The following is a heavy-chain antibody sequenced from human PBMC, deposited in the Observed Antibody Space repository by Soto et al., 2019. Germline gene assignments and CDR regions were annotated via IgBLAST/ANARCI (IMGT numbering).Heavy chain of an antibody. Sequence: QVQLQESGPGLVKPSQTLSLTCTVSGGSISSGGYYWNWIRQHPGKGLEWIGYIYYSGSTYYNPSLKSRVTISVDTSKNQFFLKLSSVTAADTAVYYCARGGIAAAAPPDYWGQGTLVTVSS. J-gene: IGHJ4*02. D-gene: IGHD6-13*01. V-gene: IGHV4-31*03. CDR2: IYYSGST. CDR3: ARGGIAAAAPPDY. CDR1: GGSISSGGYY.